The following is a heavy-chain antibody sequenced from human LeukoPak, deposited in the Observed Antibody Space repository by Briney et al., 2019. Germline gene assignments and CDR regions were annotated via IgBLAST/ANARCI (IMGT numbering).Heavy chain of an antibody. J-gene: IGHJ5*02. CDR3: AREYSSGSSNWFDP. Sequence: ASVKVSCKASGGTFSSYAISWVRQSPGQRLEWMGGIIPIFGTANYAQKFQGRVTITADKSTSTAYMELSSLRSEDTAVYYCAREYSSGSSNWFDPWGQGTLVTVSS. V-gene: IGHV1-69*06. CDR2: IIPIFGTA. CDR1: GGTFSSYA. D-gene: IGHD6-25*01.